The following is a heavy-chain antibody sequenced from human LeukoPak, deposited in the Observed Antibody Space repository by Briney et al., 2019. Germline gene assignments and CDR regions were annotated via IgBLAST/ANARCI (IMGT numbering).Heavy chain of an antibody. CDR3: ARGFYYGMDV. J-gene: IGHJ6*02. V-gene: IGHV1-69*13. Sequence: ASVKVSCKASGGTFSSYAISWVRQAPGQGLEWMGGIIPIFSTANYAQKFQGRVTITADESTSTAYMELSSLRSEDTAVYYCARGFYYGMDVWGQGTTVTVSS. CDR2: IIPIFSTA. CDR1: GGTFSSYA.